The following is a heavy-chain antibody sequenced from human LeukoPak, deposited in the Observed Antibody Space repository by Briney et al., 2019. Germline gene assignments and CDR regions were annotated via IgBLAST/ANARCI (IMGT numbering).Heavy chain of an antibody. CDR2: IYHSGST. CDR3: ARRGHGYGSPFDY. D-gene: IGHD5-18*01. V-gene: IGHV4-30-2*01. J-gene: IGHJ4*02. Sequence: PSETLSLTCTVSGGSISSGGYYWSWIRQPPGKGLEWIGYIYHSGSTYYDPSLKSRVTISVDRSKNQFSLKLSSVTAEDTAVYYCARRGHGYGSPFDYWGQGTLVTVSS. CDR1: GGSISSGGYY.